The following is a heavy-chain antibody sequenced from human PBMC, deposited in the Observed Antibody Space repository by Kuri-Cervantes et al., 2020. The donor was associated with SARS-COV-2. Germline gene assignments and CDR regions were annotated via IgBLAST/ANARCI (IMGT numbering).Heavy chain of an antibody. CDR2: IYPGDSGT. CDR3: ARRFGTNWFDL. V-gene: IGHV5-51*01. D-gene: IGHD3-16*01. Sequence: GESLKISCKGSGYSFTSCWIAWVRQMPGKGLEWMGIIYPGDSGTRYSPSFQGQVTISVDKSVSTAFLQWTSLKASDTALYYCARRFGTNWFDLWGQGTLVTVSS. CDR1: GYSFTSCW. J-gene: IGHJ5*02.